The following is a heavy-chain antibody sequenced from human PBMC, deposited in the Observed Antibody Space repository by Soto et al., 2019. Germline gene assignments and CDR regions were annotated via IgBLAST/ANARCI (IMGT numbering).Heavy chain of an antibody. CDR1: GDTFTSYA. D-gene: IGHD1-26*01. J-gene: IGHJ5*02. CDR3: AREREGSGFDP. V-gene: IGHV1-3*01. Sequence: ASVKVSCKASGDTFTSYAIYWVRQAPGQRLEWMGWINAGNGNTRYSQKFQDRVTMTRNTSISTAYMELSSLRSEDTAVYYCAREREGSGFDPWGQGTLVTVSS. CDR2: INAGNGNT.